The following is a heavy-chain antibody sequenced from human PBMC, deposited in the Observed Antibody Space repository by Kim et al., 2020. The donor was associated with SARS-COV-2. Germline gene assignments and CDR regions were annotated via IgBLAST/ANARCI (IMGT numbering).Heavy chain of an antibody. CDR2: ISAYNGNT. CDR3: ARTPKYSSSWNQPYFDY. Sequence: ASVKVSCKASGYTFTSYGISWVRQAPGQGLEWMGWISAYNGNTNYAQKLQGRVTMTTDTSTSTAYMELRSLRSDDTAVYYCARTPKYSSSWNQPYFDYWGQGTLVTVSS. D-gene: IGHD6-13*01. CDR1: GYTFTSYG. J-gene: IGHJ4*02. V-gene: IGHV1-18*01.